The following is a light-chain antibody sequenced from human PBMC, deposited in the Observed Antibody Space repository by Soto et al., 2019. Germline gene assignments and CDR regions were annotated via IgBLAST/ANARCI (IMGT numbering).Light chain of an antibody. V-gene: IGKV1-5*01. J-gene: IGKJ1*01. CDR3: QQYNSYSE. CDR1: QSISSW. Sequence: DIQKTQSPSTLSASVGDRVTITCRASQSISSWLAWYQQKPGKAPKLLIYDASSLESGVPSRFSGSGSGTEFTLTISSLQPDDLATYYCQQYNSYSEFGQGTKVEIK. CDR2: DAS.